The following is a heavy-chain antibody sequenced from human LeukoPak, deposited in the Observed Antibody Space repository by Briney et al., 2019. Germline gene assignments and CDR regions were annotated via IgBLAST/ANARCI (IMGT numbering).Heavy chain of an antibody. CDR3: ARDYDYNYFDY. CDR1: GYTFTSYA. CDR2: INAGNGNT. D-gene: IGHD4-11*01. J-gene: IGHJ4*02. Sequence: GASVKVSCKASGYTFTSYAMHWVRQAPGQRPEWMGWINAGNGNTKYSQKFQGRVTITRDTSASTAYMELSSLRSEDTAVYYCARDYDYNYFDYWGQGTLVTVSS. V-gene: IGHV1-3*01.